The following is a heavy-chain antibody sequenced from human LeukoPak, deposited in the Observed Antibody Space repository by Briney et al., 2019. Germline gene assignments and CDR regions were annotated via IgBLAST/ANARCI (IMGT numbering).Heavy chain of an antibody. J-gene: IGHJ3*02. CDR1: GFTFSTYN. D-gene: IGHD1-26*01. CDR3: ARDVGASAPDAFDI. CDR2: ISGSSNYI. Sequence: PGGSLRLSCAASGFTFSTYNMNWVRQAPGKGLEWVSSISGSSNYIYYADSVKGRFTISRDNSKNSLYLQMNSLRDEDTDVYFCARDVGASAPDAFDIWGQGTMVTVSS. V-gene: IGHV3-21*01.